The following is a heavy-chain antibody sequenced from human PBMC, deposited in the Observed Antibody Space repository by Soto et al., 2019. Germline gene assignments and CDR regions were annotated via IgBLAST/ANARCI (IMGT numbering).Heavy chain of an antibody. CDR1: GFTFSNYA. J-gene: IGHJ4*02. CDR2: ISGSGGRS. Sequence: GSLRLSCAASGFTFSNYAMTWVRQGPGKGLEWVSGISGSGGRSYYADSVKGRFTISRDNSKSTLYLQMNSLRAEDTAVYYCAAEHIVVVTAEYYFDYWGQGTLVTVSS. D-gene: IGHD2-21*02. V-gene: IGHV3-23*01. CDR3: AAEHIVVVTAEYYFDY.